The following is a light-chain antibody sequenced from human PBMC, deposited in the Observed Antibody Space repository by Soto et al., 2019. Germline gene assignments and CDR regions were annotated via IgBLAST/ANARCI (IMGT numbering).Light chain of an antibody. V-gene: IGLV2-11*01. Sequence: QSVLTQPRSVSGSPGQSVTISCTGTSSDVGGYNYVSWYQQHPGKAPKLMIYDVSKRPSRVPDRFSGSKSGNTASLTISGLQAEDEADYYCSSYAGSYYVFGTGTKLTVL. J-gene: IGLJ1*01. CDR3: SSYAGSYYV. CDR2: DVS. CDR1: SSDVGGYNY.